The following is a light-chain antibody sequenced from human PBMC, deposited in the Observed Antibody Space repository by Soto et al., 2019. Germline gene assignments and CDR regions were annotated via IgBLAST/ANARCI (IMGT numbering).Light chain of an antibody. V-gene: IGLV2-11*01. Sequence: QSALTQPRSVSGSPGQSVTISCTGTSSDVGTYNYVSWYQQHPGKAPKLMIYDVSQRPSGVPDRFSGSKSGNTASLTISGPQAEDESAYYCCSYAGSYTPVFGGGTKLTVL. CDR2: DVS. J-gene: IGLJ2*01. CDR1: SSDVGTYNY. CDR3: CSYAGSYTPV.